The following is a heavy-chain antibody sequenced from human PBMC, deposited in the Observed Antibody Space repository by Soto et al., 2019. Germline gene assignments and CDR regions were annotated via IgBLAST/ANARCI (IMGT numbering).Heavy chain of an antibody. CDR2: ISHGGDTI. CDR3: ARDRRTTRGWDFDL. V-gene: IGHV3-11*01. J-gene: IGHJ2*01. Sequence: QEQLVESGGGLVKPGGSLRLSCAASGFTFSDYYVNWIRQAPGKGLEWNSYISHGGDTIFYADSVKGRFTISRDNAKNSLYLQLNSLRAEGTAVYYCARDRRTTRGWDFDLWGRGTLVTVSS. CDR1: GFTFSDYY.